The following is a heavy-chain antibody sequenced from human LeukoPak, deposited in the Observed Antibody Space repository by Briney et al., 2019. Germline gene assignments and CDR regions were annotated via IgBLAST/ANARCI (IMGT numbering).Heavy chain of an antibody. CDR3: ARDGRYCSSTSCSYFDY. D-gene: IGHD2-2*01. Sequence: ASVKVSCKASGGTFSGYAISWVRQAPGQGLEWMGGIIPIFGTANYAQKFQGRVTITADKSTSTAYMELSSLRSEDTAVYYCARDGRYCSSTSCSYFDYWGQGTLVTVSS. J-gene: IGHJ4*02. V-gene: IGHV1-69*06. CDR2: IIPIFGTA. CDR1: GGTFSGYA.